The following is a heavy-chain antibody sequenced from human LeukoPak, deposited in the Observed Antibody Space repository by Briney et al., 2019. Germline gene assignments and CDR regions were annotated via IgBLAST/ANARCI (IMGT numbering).Heavy chain of an antibody. Sequence: GGSLRLSCAASDFLFSSYAMNWVRQAPGKGLEWVSVIGASGSSAYYADSVKGRFTISRDNSKTTLYLQMNSLRADDTAVYYCARGLSSVDDAFDIWGQGTMVTVSS. D-gene: IGHD3-10*01. CDR3: ARGLSSVDDAFDI. CDR1: DFLFSSYA. J-gene: IGHJ3*02. CDR2: IGASGSSA. V-gene: IGHV3-23*01.